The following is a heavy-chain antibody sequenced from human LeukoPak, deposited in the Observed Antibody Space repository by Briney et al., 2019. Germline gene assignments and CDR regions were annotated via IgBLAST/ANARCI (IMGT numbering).Heavy chain of an antibody. CDR2: IIPIFGTA. J-gene: IGHJ4*02. V-gene: IGHV1-69*05. CDR1: GGTFSSYA. CDR3: ARDRRYCSSTSCYTNDY. D-gene: IGHD2-2*02. Sequence: ASVKVSCKASGGTFSSYAISWVRQAPGQWLEWMGGIIPIFGTANYARKFQGRVTITTDESTSTAYMELSSLRSEDTAVYYCARDRRYCSSTSCYTNDYWGQGTLVTVSS.